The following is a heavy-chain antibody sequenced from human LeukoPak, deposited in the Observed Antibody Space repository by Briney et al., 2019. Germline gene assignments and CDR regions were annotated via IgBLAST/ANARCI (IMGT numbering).Heavy chain of an antibody. CDR1: GGSISSYY. J-gene: IGHJ4*02. Sequence: SETLSLTCTVSGGSISSYYWGWIRQPPGKGLEWIGSIYHSGSTYYNPSLKSRVTISVDTSKNQFSLKLSSVTAADTAVYYCAGRGSGRRYYFDYWGQGTLVTVSS. CDR2: IYHSGST. V-gene: IGHV4-38-2*02. CDR3: AGRGSGRRYYFDY. D-gene: IGHD3-10*01.